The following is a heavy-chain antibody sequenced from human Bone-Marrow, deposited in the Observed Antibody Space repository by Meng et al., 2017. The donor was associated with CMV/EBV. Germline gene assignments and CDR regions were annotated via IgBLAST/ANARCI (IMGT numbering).Heavy chain of an antibody. Sequence: TFSSYVFSWVRQAPGQGLGWLGGIIPMFETTNYAQKYQGRLTIKADDSTRTVYMDLSSLTSEDTAVYYCARHAEDYYDSRDFSPYAHWGQGTLVTVSS. CDR2: IIPMFETT. CDR3: ARHAEDYYDSRDFSPYAH. D-gene: IGHD3-22*01. V-gene: IGHV1-69*01. J-gene: IGHJ4*02. CDR1: TFSSYV.